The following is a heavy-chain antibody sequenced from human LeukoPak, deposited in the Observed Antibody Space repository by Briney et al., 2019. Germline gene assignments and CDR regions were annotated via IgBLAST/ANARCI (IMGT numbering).Heavy chain of an antibody. J-gene: IGHJ5*01. CDR1: LDTFSDYT. Sequence: ASVKVPCKTSLDTFSDYTVNWVRQGPGQGLEWMGRIIPILGIATYAQKFQDRVTITADRSTSTAYMELSSLRSEDTAVYYCARGRYYGSGSKNWFDSWGQGTPVTVSS. D-gene: IGHD3-10*01. CDR3: ARGRYYGSGSKNWFDS. CDR2: IIPILGIA. V-gene: IGHV1-69*02.